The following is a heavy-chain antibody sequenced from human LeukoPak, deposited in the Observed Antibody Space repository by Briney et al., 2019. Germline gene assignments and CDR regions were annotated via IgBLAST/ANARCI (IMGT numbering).Heavy chain of an antibody. Sequence: GGSLRLSCAASGFTVSTNCMTWVPQAPGKGLEWVSTIYSGGTTYYADSVMGRFTISRHNSRNTLYVQMNSLRAEDTAVYYCARVDTVMAYYFDLWGQGTLVTVSS. V-gene: IGHV3-53*04. CDR2: IYSGGTT. J-gene: IGHJ4*02. D-gene: IGHD5-18*01. CDR3: ARVDTVMAYYFDL. CDR1: GFTVSTNC.